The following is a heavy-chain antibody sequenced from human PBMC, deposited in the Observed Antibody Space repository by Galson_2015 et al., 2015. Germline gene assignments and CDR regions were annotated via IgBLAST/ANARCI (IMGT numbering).Heavy chain of an antibody. CDR3: AKVLGPYGSGGYYFDY. V-gene: IGHV3-30*18. D-gene: IGHD3-10*01. Sequence: SLRLSCAASGFTFSSYGMHWVRQAPGKGLEWVAVISYDGSNKYYADSVKGRFTISRDNSKNTLYLQMNSLRAEDTAVYYCAKVLGPYGSGGYYFDYWGQGTLVTVSS. CDR2: ISYDGSNK. CDR1: GFTFSSYG. J-gene: IGHJ4*02.